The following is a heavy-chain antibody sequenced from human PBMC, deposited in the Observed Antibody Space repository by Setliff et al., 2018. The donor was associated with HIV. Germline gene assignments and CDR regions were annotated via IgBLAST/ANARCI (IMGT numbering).Heavy chain of an antibody. CDR3: ARNTFGSDSERLDS. D-gene: IGHD3-3*01. CDR2: INPNMGDT. V-gene: IGHV1-2*06. CDR1: GYKFTGHH. J-gene: IGHJ4*02. Sequence: EASVKVSCKASGYKFTGHHIQWMRQAPGQGLEWMGRINPNMGDTQYAQKFQGRIIMTRDTSINTVYMELSSLTSDDTALYYCARNTFGSDSERLDSWGQGTLGTVS.